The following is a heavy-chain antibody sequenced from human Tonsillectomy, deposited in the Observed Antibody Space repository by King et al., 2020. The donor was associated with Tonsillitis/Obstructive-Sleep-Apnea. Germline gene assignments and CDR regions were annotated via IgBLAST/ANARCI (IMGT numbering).Heavy chain of an antibody. CDR1: GYTFPSYV. Sequence: QLVKSGAEVKKPGASVKVSCKASGYTFPSYVIHWVRQAPGQRLEWMGWINAGNGNTKNSQKFQGRVTILRDTSASTAYMELSSLRSEDTAVYYCARTTVTTSRYAFDIWGQGTMVTVSS. CDR3: ARTTVTTSRYAFDI. J-gene: IGHJ3*02. V-gene: IGHV1-3*01. CDR2: INAGNGNT. D-gene: IGHD4-17*01.